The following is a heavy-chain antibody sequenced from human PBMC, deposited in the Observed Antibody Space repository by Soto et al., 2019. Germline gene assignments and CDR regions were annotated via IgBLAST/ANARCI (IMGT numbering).Heavy chain of an antibody. J-gene: IGHJ4*02. Sequence: GGSLRLSCAASGLIFSDYHMDWFRQAPGKGLEWVGRIRRKANSYTTEYAASVKGRFTISRDDSKNTLYLQMNSLKTEDTAVYYCTTDGSYSSSWSQFDYWGQGTLVTVS. D-gene: IGHD6-13*01. CDR3: TTDGSYSSSWSQFDY. CDR2: IRRKANSYTT. V-gene: IGHV3-72*01. CDR1: GLIFSDYH.